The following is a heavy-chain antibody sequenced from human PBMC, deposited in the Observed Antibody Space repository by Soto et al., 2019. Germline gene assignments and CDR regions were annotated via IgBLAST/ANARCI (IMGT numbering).Heavy chain of an antibody. CDR1: GGTFSSYA. D-gene: IGHD6-13*01. CDR2: IIPIFGTA. V-gene: IGHV1-69*12. J-gene: IGHJ6*02. CDR3: ASLISAAGPPHSPRYYYGMDV. Sequence: QVQLVQSGAEVKKPGSSVKVSCKASGGTFSSYAISWVRQAPGQGLEWMGGIIPIFGTADYAQKFQGRVTITEDESTSTAYMELSSLRSEYTAVYYCASLISAAGPPHSPRYYYGMDVWGQGTKVTVSS.